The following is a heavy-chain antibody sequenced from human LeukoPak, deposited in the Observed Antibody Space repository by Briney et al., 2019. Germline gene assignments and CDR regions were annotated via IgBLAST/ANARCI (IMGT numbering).Heavy chain of an antibody. J-gene: IGHJ6*02. V-gene: IGHV3-30-3*01. D-gene: IGHD6-19*01. CDR1: GFTFSSYA. CDR3: ARDRALQWLAPEGYGMDV. CDR2: ISYDGSNK. Sequence: PGGSLRLSCAASGFTFSSYAMHWVRQAPGKGLEWVAVISYDGSNKYYADSVKGRFTISRDNSKNTLYLQMNSLRAEDTAVYYCARDRALQWLAPEGYGMDVWGQGTTVTDSS.